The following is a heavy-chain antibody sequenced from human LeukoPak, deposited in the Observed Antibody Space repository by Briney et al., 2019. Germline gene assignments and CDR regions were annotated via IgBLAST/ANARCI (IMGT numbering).Heavy chain of an antibody. CDR1: GFTVSSNY. CDR3: ARDTVLFFDY. D-gene: IGHD2-8*01. V-gene: IGHV3-66*01. Sequence: GGSLRLSCAASGFTVSSNYMSWVRQAPGKGLEWVSVIHSDGITYYADSVKGRFTISRDNSKNTLYLQMNSLRAEDTAVYYCARDTVLFFDYWGQGTLVTVSS. CDR2: IHSDGIT. J-gene: IGHJ4*02.